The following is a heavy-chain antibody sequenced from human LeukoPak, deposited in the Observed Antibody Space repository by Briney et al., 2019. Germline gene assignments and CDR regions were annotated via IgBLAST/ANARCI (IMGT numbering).Heavy chain of an antibody. CDR2: ISSNGDST. D-gene: IGHD3-10*01. V-gene: IGHV3-64*04. CDR1: GFTFSSYA. J-gene: IGHJ6*02. Sequence: PGGSLRLSCSASGFTFSSYAMHWVRQAPGKGLEYVSAISSNGDSTHYADSVKGRFTISRDNSKNTLYLQMNSLRAEDTAVYYCARGAGVLLWFGEMDVWGQGTTVTVSS. CDR3: ARGAGVLLWFGEMDV.